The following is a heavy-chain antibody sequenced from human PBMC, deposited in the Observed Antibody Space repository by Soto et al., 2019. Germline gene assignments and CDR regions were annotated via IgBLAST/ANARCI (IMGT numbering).Heavy chain of an antibody. CDR1: GGSISSYY. CDR2: IYYSGST. CDR3: ARHRGLITGTFNHAFDI. Sequence: QVQLQESGPGLVKPSETLSLTCTVSGGSISSYYWSWIRQPPGKGLEWIGYIYYSGSTNYNPSLKSRVTISVDTSKNHFSLKRSSVTAADTAVYYCARHRGLITGTFNHAFDIWGQGTMVTVSS. J-gene: IGHJ3*02. D-gene: IGHD1-7*01. V-gene: IGHV4-59*08.